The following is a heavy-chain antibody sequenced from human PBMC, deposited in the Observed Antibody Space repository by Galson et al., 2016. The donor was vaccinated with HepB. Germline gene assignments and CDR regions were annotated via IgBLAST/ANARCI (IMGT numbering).Heavy chain of an antibody. D-gene: IGHD1-1*01. CDR2: ISTNSGST. CDR3: ARDANWNLDY. Sequence: SVKVSCKASDYIFTRNGISWVRQAPGQGLEWLGWISTNSGSTNYAQKVQDRITMTTDTSTRTVYMELRSLTSDDTAVYYCARDANWNLDYWGQGTLVTVSS. CDR1: DYIFTRNG. V-gene: IGHV1-18*01. J-gene: IGHJ4*02.